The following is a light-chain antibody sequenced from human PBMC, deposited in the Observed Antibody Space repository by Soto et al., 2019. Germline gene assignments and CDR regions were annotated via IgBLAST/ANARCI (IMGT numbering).Light chain of an antibody. CDR2: DAS. CDR3: QQRSNWPPGRT. V-gene: IGKV3-11*01. Sequence: EIVLTQSPATLSLSPGERATLSCRASQSVSSYLAWYQQKPGQAPRLLIYDASNRATGIPARFSGSGSGTDFTLTISSLEPEDFAVYYCQQRSNWPPGRTFGHGTKVYIK. CDR1: QSVSSY. J-gene: IGKJ1*01.